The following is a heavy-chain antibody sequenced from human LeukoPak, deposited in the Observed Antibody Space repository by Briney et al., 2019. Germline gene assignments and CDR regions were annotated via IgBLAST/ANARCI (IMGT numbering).Heavy chain of an antibody. CDR3: AKADGSGSYMVDY. CDR2: ISGSGGST. V-gene: IGHV3-23*01. J-gene: IGHJ4*02. Sequence: GGSLRLSCAASGFTFSSYAMTWVRQAPGKGLEWVSGISGSGGSTFYADSVKGRFTISRDNSKNTLYLQMNSLRAEDTAVYYCAKADGSGSYMVDYWGQGTLVTVSS. CDR1: GFTFSSYA. D-gene: IGHD3-10*01.